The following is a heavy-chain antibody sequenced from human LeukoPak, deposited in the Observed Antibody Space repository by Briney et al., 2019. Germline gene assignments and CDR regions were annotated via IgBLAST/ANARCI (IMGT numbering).Heavy chain of an antibody. Sequence: SVKVSCKASGGTFSSYAISWVRQASGQGLEWMGRIIPILGIANYAQKFQGRVTITADKSTSTAYMELSSLRSEDTAVYYCARDTSRTIRFDPWGQGTLVTVSS. D-gene: IGHD3-16*01. CDR2: IIPILGIA. CDR3: ARDTSRTIRFDP. CDR1: GGTFSSYA. V-gene: IGHV1-69*04. J-gene: IGHJ5*02.